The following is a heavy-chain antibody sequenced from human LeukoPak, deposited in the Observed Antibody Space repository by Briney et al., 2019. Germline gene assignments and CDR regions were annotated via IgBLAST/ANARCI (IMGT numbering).Heavy chain of an antibody. Sequence: TSETLSLTCTVSGGSISSYYWSWIRQPPGKGLEWVGYVYYSGSTSYNPSLKSGVTISVDKSKNQFSLKLSSVTAADTAVYYCARHDSSGYYPDYWGQGTLVTVSS. V-gene: IGHV4-59*08. J-gene: IGHJ4*02. CDR1: GGSISSYY. D-gene: IGHD3-22*01. CDR3: ARHDSSGYYPDY. CDR2: VYYSGST.